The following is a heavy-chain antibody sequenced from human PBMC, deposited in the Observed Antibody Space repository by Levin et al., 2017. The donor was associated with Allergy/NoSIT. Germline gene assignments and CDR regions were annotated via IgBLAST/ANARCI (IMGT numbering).Heavy chain of an antibody. CDR2: IYPGDSDT. D-gene: IGHD5-24*01. CDR3: ARRARHSRDGYSGYYYGMDV. Sequence: KVSCKGSGYSFTSYWIGWVRQMPGKGLEWMGIIYPGDSDTRYSPSFQGQVTISADKSISTAYLQWSSLKASDTAMYYCARRARHSRDGYSGYYYGMDVWGQGTTVTVSS. CDR1: GYSFTSYW. J-gene: IGHJ6*02. V-gene: IGHV5-51*01.